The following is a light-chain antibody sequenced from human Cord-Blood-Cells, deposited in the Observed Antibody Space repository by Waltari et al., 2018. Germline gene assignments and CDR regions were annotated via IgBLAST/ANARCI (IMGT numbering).Light chain of an antibody. CDR3: QQYYSTPPS. J-gene: IGKJ2*03. V-gene: IGKV4-1*01. Sequence: DIVMTQSPDSLAVSLGERATINCKSSQCVLYSSNNKNYLAWYQQQPGQTPKLPIYWASTRAAGVPDRFIGGGSGTDFTLTISSLQAEDVAVYYCQQYYSTPPSFGQVTKLEIK. CDR2: WAS. CDR1: QCVLYSSNNKNY.